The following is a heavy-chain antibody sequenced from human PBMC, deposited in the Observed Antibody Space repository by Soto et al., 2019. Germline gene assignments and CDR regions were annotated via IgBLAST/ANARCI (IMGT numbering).Heavy chain of an antibody. CDR1: GGSFSGYY. V-gene: IGHV4-34*01. Sequence: PLETLSLTCAVYGGSFSGYYWSWIRQPPGKGLEWIGEINHSGSTNYNPCLKSRVTISVDTSKNQFSLKLSSVTAADTAVYYCARGRIVVVPAARGNWFDPWGQGTLVTVSS. D-gene: IGHD2-2*01. CDR3: ARGRIVVVPAARGNWFDP. CDR2: INHSGST. J-gene: IGHJ5*02.